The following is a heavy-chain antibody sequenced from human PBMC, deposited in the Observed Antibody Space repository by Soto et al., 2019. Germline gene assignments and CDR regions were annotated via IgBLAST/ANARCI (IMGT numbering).Heavy chain of an antibody. Sequence: ASVKVSCKASGYTFTSYGISWVRQAPGQGLEWMGWISAYNGNTNYAQKLQGRVTMTTDTSTSTAYMELRSLRSDDTAVDYCARGPDYGDSGHENWFDPWGQGTLVTVSS. CDR1: GYTFTSYG. V-gene: IGHV1-18*01. CDR2: ISAYNGNT. J-gene: IGHJ5*02. D-gene: IGHD4-17*01. CDR3: ARGPDYGDSGHENWFDP.